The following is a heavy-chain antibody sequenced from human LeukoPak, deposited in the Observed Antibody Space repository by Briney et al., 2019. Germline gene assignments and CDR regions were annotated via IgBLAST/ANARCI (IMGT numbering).Heavy chain of an antibody. V-gene: IGHV3-23*01. J-gene: IGHJ4*02. CDR3: AKVAPRWVGATLDYFDY. CDR1: GFTFISYA. CDR2: ISVSGGST. D-gene: IGHD1-26*01. Sequence: GGSLRLSCAASGFTFISYATCWVCPAPGKGVEWVSAISVSGGSTYYADSVNGRFTIFRDNTKNTLYLQMNSLRAEDTVVYYCAKVAPRWVGATLDYFDYWGQGTLVTVSS.